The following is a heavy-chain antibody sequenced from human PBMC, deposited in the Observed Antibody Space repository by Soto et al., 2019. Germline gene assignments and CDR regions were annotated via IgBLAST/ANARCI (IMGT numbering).Heavy chain of an antibody. V-gene: IGHV3-23*01. J-gene: IGHJ6*02. CDR1: GFTFSRYA. D-gene: IGHD3-3*01. CDR2: ISGSGGST. Sequence: GGSLRLSCAASGFTFSRYAMSWVRQAPGKGLEWVSAISGSGGSTYYADSVKGRFTISRDNSKNTLYLQMNSLRAEDTAVYYCAREASYDFWSGYYTHYYGMDVWGQGTTVTVSS. CDR3: AREASYDFWSGYYTHYYGMDV.